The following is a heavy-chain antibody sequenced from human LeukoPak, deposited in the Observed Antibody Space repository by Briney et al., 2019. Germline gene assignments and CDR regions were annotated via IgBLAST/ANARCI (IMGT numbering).Heavy chain of an antibody. CDR3: ARLVGATEDY. D-gene: IGHD1-26*01. CDR1: GXTFRSYE. V-gene: IGHV3-48*03. CDR2: ISSSGSTI. Sequence: GGSLRLSCAASGXTFRSYEMNWVRQAPGKGLEWVSYISSSGSTIYYADSVKGRFTISRDNARNSLYLQMNSLRAADTAVYYCARLVGATEDYWGQGTLVTVSS. J-gene: IGHJ4*02.